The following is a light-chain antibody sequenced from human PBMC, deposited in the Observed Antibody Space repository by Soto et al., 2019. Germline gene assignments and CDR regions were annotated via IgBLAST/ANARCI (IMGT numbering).Light chain of an antibody. CDR3: QQYNNYPWA. Sequence: DIQMTQSPSPLSASVGDRVTITCRASQSISSWLAWYQQKPGKAPNLLIYDASSLESGVPSRFSGSGSGTECTLTISSLQPDDVATYYCQQYNNYPWAFGQGTKVDIK. CDR2: DAS. V-gene: IGKV1-5*01. J-gene: IGKJ1*01. CDR1: QSISSW.